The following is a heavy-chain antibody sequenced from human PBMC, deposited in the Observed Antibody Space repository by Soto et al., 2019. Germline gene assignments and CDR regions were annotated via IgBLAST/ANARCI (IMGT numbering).Heavy chain of an antibody. J-gene: IGHJ3*02. V-gene: IGHV4-59*01. CDR1: GGSISSYY. CDR2: IYYSGST. Sequence: NPSETLSLTCTVSGGSISSYYWSWVRQPPGKGLEWIGYIYYSGSTNYNPSLKSRVTISVDTSKNQFSLKLSSVTAADTAVYYCARADRITMTLYAFDIWGQGTMVTVSS. D-gene: IGHD3-22*01. CDR3: ARADRITMTLYAFDI.